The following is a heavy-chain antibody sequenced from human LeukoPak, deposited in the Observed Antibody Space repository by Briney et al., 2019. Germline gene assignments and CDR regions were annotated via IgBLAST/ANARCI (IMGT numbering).Heavy chain of an antibody. CDR2: IHHSGSS. Sequence: SETLSLTCTVSGGSISSYYWSWIRQPPGKGLEWIGYIHHSGSSNYNPSLKRRVTISVDTSKNQFSLKLSSVTAADTAVYYCARGGVATKFDYWGQGTLVTVSS. CDR3: ARGGVATKFDY. CDR1: GGSISSYY. V-gene: IGHV4-59*08. D-gene: IGHD5-12*01. J-gene: IGHJ4*02.